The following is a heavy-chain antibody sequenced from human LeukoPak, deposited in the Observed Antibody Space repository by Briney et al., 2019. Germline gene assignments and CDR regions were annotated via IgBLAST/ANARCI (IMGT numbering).Heavy chain of an antibody. V-gene: IGHV4-39*01. CDR1: GGSISSYY. CDR2: IYYSGIT. J-gene: IGHJ6*03. D-gene: IGHD3-10*01. Sequence: SETLSLTCTVSGGSISSYYWGWIRQPPGKGLEWIGSIYYSGITYHNPSLKSRVTISVDTSNNQFSLKMSSVTAADTAVYFCARHQEGMVRGVLYYMDVWGKGTTVIISS. CDR3: ARHQEGMVRGVLYYMDV.